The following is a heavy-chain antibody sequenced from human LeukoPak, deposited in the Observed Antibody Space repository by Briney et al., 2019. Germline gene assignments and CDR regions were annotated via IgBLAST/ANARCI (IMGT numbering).Heavy chain of an antibody. Sequence: GGSLRLSCAASGFTFRSYWMHWVRQAPGKGGMWVSDINTDGSSTMYADSVKGRFTLSRDNAKNTLYLQMNTVRDEDTAVYHCYGGNAEYWGRGNLVIVSS. CDR3: YGGNAEY. V-gene: IGHV3-74*03. J-gene: IGHJ1*01. D-gene: IGHD4-23*01. CDR1: GFTFRSYW. CDR2: INTDGSST.